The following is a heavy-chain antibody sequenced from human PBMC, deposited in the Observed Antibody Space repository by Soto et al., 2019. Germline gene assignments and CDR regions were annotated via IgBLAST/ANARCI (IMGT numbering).Heavy chain of an antibody. D-gene: IGHD6-13*01. CDR3: ARGPPSPAAGTVGSYYFDY. CDR2: INHSGST. J-gene: IGHJ4*02. CDR1: GGSFSGYY. V-gene: IGHV4-34*01. Sequence: PSETLSLTCAVYGGSFSGYYWSWIRQPPGKGLEWIGEINHSGSTNYNPSLKSRVTISVDTSKNQFSLKLSSVTAADTAVYYCARGPPSPAAGTVGSYYFDYWGQGTLVTVSS.